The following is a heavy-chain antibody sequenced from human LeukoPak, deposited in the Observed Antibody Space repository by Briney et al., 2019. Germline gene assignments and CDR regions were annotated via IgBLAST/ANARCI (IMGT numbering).Heavy chain of an antibody. Sequence: SETLSLTCTVSGGSISSGSYYWSWIRQPAGKGLEGIGRIYTSGSTNYNPSLKSQVTISVDTSKNQFPLKLSSVTAADTAVYYCAGEDDYGKYNWFDPWGQGTLVTVSS. V-gene: IGHV4-61*02. CDR1: GGSISSGSYY. J-gene: IGHJ5*02. CDR2: IYTSGST. CDR3: AGEDDYGKYNWFDP. D-gene: IGHD4-17*01.